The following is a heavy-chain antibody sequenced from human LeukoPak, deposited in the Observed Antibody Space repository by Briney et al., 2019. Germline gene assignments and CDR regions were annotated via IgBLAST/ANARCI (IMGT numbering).Heavy chain of an antibody. V-gene: IGHV3-64*02. Sequence: GGSLRLSCAASGFTFSSYAMHWVRQAPGKGLEYVSAISSNGGSTYYADSVKGRFTISRDNSENSLYLQMNSLKTEDTAVYYCASLRPPIDYWGQGTLVTVSS. CDR1: GFTFSSYA. CDR3: ASLRPPIDY. D-gene: IGHD3-16*01. J-gene: IGHJ4*02. CDR2: ISSNGGST.